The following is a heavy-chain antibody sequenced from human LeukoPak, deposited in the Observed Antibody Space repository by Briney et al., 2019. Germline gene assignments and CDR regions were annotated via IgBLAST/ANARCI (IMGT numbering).Heavy chain of an antibody. Sequence: SETLSLTCAVSGSSISSGYYWGWTRQPPGKGLEWIGSIYHSGSTYYNPSLKSRVTISVDTSKNQFSLKLTSVTAADTAVYYCARMPTMETFHVWGQGTMVTVSS. CDR3: ARMPTMETFHV. D-gene: IGHD3-10*01. CDR2: IYHSGST. V-gene: IGHV4-38-2*01. CDR1: GSSISSGYY. J-gene: IGHJ3*01.